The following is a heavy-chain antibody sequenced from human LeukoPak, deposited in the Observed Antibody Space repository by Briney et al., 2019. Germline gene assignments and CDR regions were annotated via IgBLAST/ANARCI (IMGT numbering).Heavy chain of an antibody. J-gene: IGHJ5*02. CDR2: IYTSGST. V-gene: IGHV4-4*07. Sequence: PSETLSLTCTVSGGSISSDYWSWIRQPDAKGLEWIGRIYTSGSTNYNPSLKSRVSMSVDTSTNQFSLKLSSVTAADTAAYYCARDSLVHPNRWFDPWGQGTLVIVSS. CDR3: ARDSLVHPNRWFDP. CDR1: GGSISSDY. D-gene: IGHD6-13*01.